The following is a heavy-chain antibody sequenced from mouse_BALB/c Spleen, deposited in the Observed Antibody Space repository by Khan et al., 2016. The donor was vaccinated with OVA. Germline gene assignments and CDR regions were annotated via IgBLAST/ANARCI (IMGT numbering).Heavy chain of an antibody. Sequence: QVQLKESGPGLVAPSQSLSITCTVSGFSLTDYAVSWIRQPPGKGLEWLGVIWVSGSKYYNSVLKPRLSISKDNSKSQVFLKMNSLQTDDTAMYFFAGDLPYNLMNYWGQGTSVTVSS. J-gene: IGHJ4*01. D-gene: IGHD3-3*01. V-gene: IGHV2-6-5*01. CDR1: GFSLTDYA. CDR2: IWVSGSK. CDR3: AGDLPYNLMNY.